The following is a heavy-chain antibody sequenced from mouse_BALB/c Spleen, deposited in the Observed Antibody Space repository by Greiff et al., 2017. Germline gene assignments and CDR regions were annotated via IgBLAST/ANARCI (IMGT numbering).Heavy chain of an antibody. CDR2: IYPGDGDT. CDR1: GYAFSSYW. Sequence: QVQLQQSGAELVRPGSSVKISCKASGYAFSSYWMNWVKQRPGQGLEWIGQIYPGDGDTNYNGKFKGKATLTADKSSSTAYMQLSSLTSEDSAVYFCARRYGSSYWYFDVWGARTTVTVSS. CDR3: ARRYGSSYWYFDV. V-gene: IGHV1-80*01. D-gene: IGHD1-1*01. J-gene: IGHJ1*01.